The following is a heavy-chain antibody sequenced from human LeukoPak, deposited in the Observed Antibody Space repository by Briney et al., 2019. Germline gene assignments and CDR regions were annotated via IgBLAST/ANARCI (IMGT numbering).Heavy chain of an antibody. CDR2: IYTSGST. V-gene: IGHV4-61*02. CDR1: GDSISSGNYY. Sequence: PSETLSLTCTVPGDSISSGNYYWTWIRQPAGKGLEWIGRIYTSGSTNYNPSLKSRVTISLDKSKNQFSLNLSSVTAADTALYYCASSDGQPPRFDSSYDVFDYWGQGTLVTVSS. CDR3: ASSDGQPPRFDSSYDVFDY. J-gene: IGHJ4*02. D-gene: IGHD5-12*01.